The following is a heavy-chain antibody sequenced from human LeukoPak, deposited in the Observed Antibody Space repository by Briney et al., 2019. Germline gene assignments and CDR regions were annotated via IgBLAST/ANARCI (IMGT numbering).Heavy chain of an antibody. CDR2: IYSGGST. V-gene: IGHV3-66*02. CDR1: GFTVSSNY. D-gene: IGHD5-24*01. Sequence: GGSLRLSCAASGFTVSSNYMSWVRQAPGKGLEWVSVIYSGGSTYYADSVKGRFTISRDNSKNTLYLQMNSLRAEDTAVYYCAKDHGMATIKRFDYWGQGTLVTVSS. J-gene: IGHJ4*02. CDR3: AKDHGMATIKRFDY.